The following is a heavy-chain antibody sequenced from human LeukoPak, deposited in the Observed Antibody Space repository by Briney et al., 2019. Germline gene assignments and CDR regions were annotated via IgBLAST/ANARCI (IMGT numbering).Heavy chain of an antibody. CDR3: AKDHTAMVTCFDY. J-gene: IGHJ4*02. CDR2: ISGSGGST. D-gene: IGHD5-18*01. Sequence: GGSLRLSCAASGFTFSSYAMSWVRQAPGKGLEWVSAISGSGGSTYYADSVKGRFTISRDNSKNTLYLQMNSLRAEDAAVYYCAKDHTAMVTCFDYWGQGTLVTVSS. CDR1: GFTFSSYA. V-gene: IGHV3-23*01.